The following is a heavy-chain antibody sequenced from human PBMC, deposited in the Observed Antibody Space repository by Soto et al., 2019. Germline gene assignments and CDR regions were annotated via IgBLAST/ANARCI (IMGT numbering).Heavy chain of an antibody. CDR1: GFTFGDYA. CDR2: IRSKAYGGTT. D-gene: IGHD4-17*01. J-gene: IGHJ4*02. V-gene: IGHV3-49*04. CDR3: TSRSLRSHTQY. Sequence: GGSLRLSCTASGFTFGDYAMSWVRQAPGKGLEWVGFIRSKAYGGTTEYAASVKGRFTISRDDSKSIAYLQMNSLKTEDTAVYYCTSRSLRSHTQYWGQGTLVTVSS.